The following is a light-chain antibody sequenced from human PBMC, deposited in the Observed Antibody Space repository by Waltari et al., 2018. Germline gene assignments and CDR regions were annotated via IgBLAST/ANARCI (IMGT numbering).Light chain of an antibody. V-gene: IGLV1-47*01. Sequence: QSVLTQPPSASGTPGQRVTISCSGSSSNIGTNYVYWYQQVPGTAPKLLIYRSDQRATGIPDRFFGSKSGASASLAISGLRSEDEAVYYCATWGDSLRGWVFGGGTRLTVL. CDR1: SSNIGTNY. CDR3: ATWGDSLRGWV. CDR2: RSD. J-gene: IGLJ3*02.